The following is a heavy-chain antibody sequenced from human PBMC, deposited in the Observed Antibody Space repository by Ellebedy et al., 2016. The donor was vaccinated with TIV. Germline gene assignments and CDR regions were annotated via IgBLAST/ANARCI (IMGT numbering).Heavy chain of an antibody. Sequence: PGGSLRLSCAASGFTFDDYTMHWVRQAPGKGLEWVSGISWNSGNIDYADSVKGRFTISRDNAKHSLYLQMNSLRAEDTALYYCAKEGRDSNGYYGYFDFWGQGTLVTVSS. V-gene: IGHV3-9*01. CDR1: GFTFDDYT. CDR2: ISWNSGNI. J-gene: IGHJ4*02. CDR3: AKEGRDSNGYYGYFDF. D-gene: IGHD3-22*01.